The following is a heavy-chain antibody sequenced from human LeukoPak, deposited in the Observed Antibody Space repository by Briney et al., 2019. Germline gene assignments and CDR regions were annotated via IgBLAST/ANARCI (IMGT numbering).Heavy chain of an antibody. CDR1: GGTFSNYA. D-gene: IGHD3-22*01. V-gene: IGHV1-69*05. CDR3: ANGNYYDRSGNHHRIYNWFDP. CDR2: IIPILGTA. J-gene: IGHJ5*02. Sequence: SVKVSCKASGGTFSNYAISWVRQAPGQGLEWVGGIIPILGTANYAPKFQDRVTISMDESTSTSFMELRSLRSEDTAVYYCANGNYYDRSGNHHRIYNWFDPWGQGTLVTVSS.